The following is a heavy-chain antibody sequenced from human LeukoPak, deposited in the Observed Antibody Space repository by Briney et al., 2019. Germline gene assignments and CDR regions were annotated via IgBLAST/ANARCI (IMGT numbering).Heavy chain of an antibody. CDR1: GGTFSSYA. CDR3: AREVRGKYYYGSGSYYNGDMDV. Sequence: SVRVSCKASGGTFSSYAISWVRQAPGQGLEWMGGIIPIFGTANYAQKFQGRVTITTDESTSTAYMELSSLRSEDTAVYYCAREVRGKYYYGSGSYYNGDMDVWGKGTTVTISS. J-gene: IGHJ6*03. V-gene: IGHV1-69*05. D-gene: IGHD3-10*01. CDR2: IIPIFGTA.